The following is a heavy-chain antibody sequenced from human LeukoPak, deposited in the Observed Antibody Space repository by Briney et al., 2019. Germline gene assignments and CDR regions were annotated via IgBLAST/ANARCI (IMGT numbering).Heavy chain of an antibody. CDR3: ARWNFGESESPFFYFYFGTDV. V-gene: IGHV3-23*01. CDR1: GFTFYSYA. J-gene: IGHJ6*02. Sequence: PGGSLRFSCAASGFTFYSYAMSWVRQAPGKGLEWVSAISGSGASTYYADSVQGRFTITRDNSKNMLFLQMNSLTAEDTAVYFCARWNFGESESPFFYFYFGTDVWGQGTTVTVSS. D-gene: IGHD3-10*01. CDR2: ISGSGAST.